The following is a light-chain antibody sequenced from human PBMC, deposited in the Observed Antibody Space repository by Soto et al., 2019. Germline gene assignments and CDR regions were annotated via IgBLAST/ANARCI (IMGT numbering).Light chain of an antibody. V-gene: IGLV2-14*01. CDR3: SSYTSSSTRV. J-gene: IGLJ1*01. CDR1: SSDVGGYNY. CDR2: EVN. Sequence: QSALTQPASVSGSPGQSITISCTGTSSDVGGYNYVSWYQQHPGKAPKFMIYEVNNRPSGVSNRFSGSKSGNTASLTISGLQAEDEADYYCSSYTSSSTRVFGTGTKVTVL.